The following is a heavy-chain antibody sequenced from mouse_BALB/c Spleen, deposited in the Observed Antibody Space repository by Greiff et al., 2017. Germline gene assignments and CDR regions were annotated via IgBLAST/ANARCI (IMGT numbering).Heavy chain of an antibody. CDR3: ARRGNYDLNAMDY. CDR2: ISSGSSTI. J-gene: IGHJ4*01. V-gene: IGHV5-17*02. D-gene: IGHD2-1*01. Sequence: DVMLVESGGGLVQPGGSRKLSCAASGFTFSSFGMHWVRQAPEKGLEWVAYISSGSSTIYYADTVKGRFTISRDNPKNTLFLQMTSLRSEDTAMYYCARRGNYDLNAMDYWGQGTSVTVSS. CDR1: GFTFSSFG.